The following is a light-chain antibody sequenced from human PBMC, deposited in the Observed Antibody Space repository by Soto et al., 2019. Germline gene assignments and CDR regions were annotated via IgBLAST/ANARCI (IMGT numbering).Light chain of an antibody. CDR2: DAS. V-gene: IGKV1-13*02. Sequence: AIQLTQSPSSLSASVGDRVTITCRASQGISSALAWYQQKPGRALKHLIYDASNLEGGVPSRFSGSGSGTDFSLTISSLEPEDFAAYYCQQFNSYPLTQGGGTKVDIK. J-gene: IGKJ4*01. CDR3: QQFNSYPLT. CDR1: QGISSA.